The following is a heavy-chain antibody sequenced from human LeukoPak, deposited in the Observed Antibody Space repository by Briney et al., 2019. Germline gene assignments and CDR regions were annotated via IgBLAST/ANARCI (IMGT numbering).Heavy chain of an antibody. CDR1: GFTFDDYG. J-gene: IGHJ4*02. V-gene: IGHV3-20*04. CDR2: INWSGSRT. Sequence: GGSLRLSCAASGFTFDDYGISWVRQAPGKGLECVSGINWSGSRTGYADSVKGRFTISRDNAKNSLYLKMNSLRAEDTAFYYCASAVGAGYYFDYWGQGTLVTVPS. D-gene: IGHD1-26*01. CDR3: ASAVGAGYYFDY.